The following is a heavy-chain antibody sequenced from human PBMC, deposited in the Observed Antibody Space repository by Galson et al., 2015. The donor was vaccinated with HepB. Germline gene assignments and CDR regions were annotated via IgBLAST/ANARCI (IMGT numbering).Heavy chain of an antibody. J-gene: IGHJ4*02. CDR3: ARDGLVSKLCLVRAYFDY. V-gene: IGHV3-21*01. CDR2: ISISRSYK. Sequence: SLRLSCAASGFIFSSYSMHWVRQAPGKGLEWVASISISRSYKYYADSVKGRFTISRDNAKNTLYLQMNSLRAEDTAVYYCARDGLVSKLCLVRAYFDYWGQGTLVTVSS. D-gene: IGHD5/OR15-5a*01. CDR1: GFIFSSYS.